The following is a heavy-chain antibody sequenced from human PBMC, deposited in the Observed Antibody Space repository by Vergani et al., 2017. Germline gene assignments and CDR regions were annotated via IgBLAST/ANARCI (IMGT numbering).Heavy chain of an antibody. D-gene: IGHD2-8*01. V-gene: IGHV4-61*02. CDR3: ARASHCINFYSEGPNGPGYYYMDV. Sequence: QVQLQESGPGLLKPSQTLSLTCTVSGASVSRGTYYWTWIRQPAGKKLEWIVRMYTSGHTIYNPSLESRVTMSVDTSKNQFSLQLRSVTAADTAVYYCARASHCINFYSEGPNGPGYYYMDVWGKGTTVTVSS. J-gene: IGHJ6*03. CDR2: MYTSGHT. CDR1: GASVSRGTYY.